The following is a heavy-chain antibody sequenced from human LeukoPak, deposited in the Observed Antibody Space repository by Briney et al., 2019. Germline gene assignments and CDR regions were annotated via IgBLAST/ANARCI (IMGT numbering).Heavy chain of an antibody. J-gene: IGHJ5*02. CDR2: INHSGST. CDR3: ARHERALLWFGELYWFDP. V-gene: IGHV4-34*01. Sequence: SETLSLTCAVYGGSFSGYYWSWNRQPPGKGLEWIGEINHSGSTNYNPSLKSRVTISVDTSKNQFSLKLSSVTAADTAVYYCARHERALLWFGELYWFDPWGQGTLVTVSS. D-gene: IGHD3-10*01. CDR1: GGSFSGYY.